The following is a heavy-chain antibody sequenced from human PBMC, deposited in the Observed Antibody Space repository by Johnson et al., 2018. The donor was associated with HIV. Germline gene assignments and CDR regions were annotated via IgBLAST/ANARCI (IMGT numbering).Heavy chain of an antibody. Sequence: VQLVESGGGVVRPGESLGLSCAASEFTFGDYDMAWVRVAPGKWLEWVSYIDSRGSIIYSADSVQGRFTVSRGNSKNTLYLQMKSLRPEDTAWYYCASSDTAMVRGAFDIWGQGKMVTV. D-gene: IGHD5-18*01. CDR1: EFTFGDYD. V-gene: IGHV3-48*01. CDR3: ASSDTAMVRGAFDI. CDR2: IDSRGSII. J-gene: IGHJ3*02.